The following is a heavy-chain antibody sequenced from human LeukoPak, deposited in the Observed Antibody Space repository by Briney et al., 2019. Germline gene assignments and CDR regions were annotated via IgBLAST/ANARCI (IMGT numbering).Heavy chain of an antibody. V-gene: IGHV3-73*01. Sequence: GGSLKLSCAASGFTFSGSAMHWVRQASGKGLEWVGRIRDKANTYATAYAASVKGRFTVSRDDSKNTAYLQMHSLKTEDTAVYYCASYDSSGSHFDSWGQGTLVTVSS. CDR1: GFTFSGSA. CDR2: IRDKANTYAT. D-gene: IGHD3-22*01. CDR3: ASYDSSGSHFDS. J-gene: IGHJ4*02.